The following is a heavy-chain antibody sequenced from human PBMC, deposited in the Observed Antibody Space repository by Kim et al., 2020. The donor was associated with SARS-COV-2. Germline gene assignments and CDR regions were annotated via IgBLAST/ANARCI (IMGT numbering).Heavy chain of an antibody. CDR1: GFTFDDYG. J-gene: IGHJ4*02. V-gene: IGHV3-20*01. D-gene: IGHD3-22*01. CDR3: ARFPGGPMIVPFFDY. Sequence: GGSLRLSCAASGFTFDDYGMSWVRQAPGKGLEWVSGINWNGGSTGYADSVKGRFTISRDNAKNSLYLQMNSLRAEDTALYHCARFPGGPMIVPFFDYWGQGTLVTVSS. CDR2: INWNGGST.